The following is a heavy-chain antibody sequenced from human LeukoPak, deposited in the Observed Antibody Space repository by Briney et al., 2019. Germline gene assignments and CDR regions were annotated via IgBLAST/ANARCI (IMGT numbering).Heavy chain of an antibody. J-gene: IGHJ3*02. Sequence: SETLSLTCAVSGGSISSSDWWSWVRQPPGKGLEWIGEIYHSGSTNYSPSLKSRVTISVDTSKNQFSLKLSSVTAADTAVYYCARRRKRGSSSSSAFDIWGQGTMVTVSS. CDR3: ARRRKRGSSSSSAFDI. V-gene: IGHV4-4*02. D-gene: IGHD6-6*01. CDR1: GGSISSSDW. CDR2: IYHSGST.